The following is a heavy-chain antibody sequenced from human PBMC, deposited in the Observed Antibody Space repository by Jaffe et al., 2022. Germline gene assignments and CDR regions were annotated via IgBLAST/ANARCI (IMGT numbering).Heavy chain of an antibody. J-gene: IGHJ3*02. CDR1: GGSISSSSYY. Sequence: QLQLQESGPGLVKPSETLSLTCTVSGGSISSSSYYWGWIRQPPGKGLEWIGSIYYSGSTYYNPSLKSRVTISVDTSKNQFSLKLSSVTAADTAVYYCARSTEPLNWNDPMGAFDIWGQGTMVTVSS. CDR3: ARSTEPLNWNDPMGAFDI. D-gene: IGHD1-1*01. CDR2: IYYSGST. V-gene: IGHV4-39*01.